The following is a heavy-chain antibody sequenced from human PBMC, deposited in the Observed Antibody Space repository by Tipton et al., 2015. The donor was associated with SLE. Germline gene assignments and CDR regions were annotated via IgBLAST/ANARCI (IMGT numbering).Heavy chain of an antibody. Sequence: TLSLTCSVSGDSISSSIYYWGWIRQPPGKGLEWIGKINHSGSTNYNPSLKTRVTISVDTSKNQFSLKLSSVTAADTAVYSCARGIVGARWFGPWGQGTLVTVSS. D-gene: IGHD1-26*01. J-gene: IGHJ5*02. CDR2: INHSGST. CDR3: ARGIVGARWFGP. CDR1: GDSISSSIYY. V-gene: IGHV4-39*07.